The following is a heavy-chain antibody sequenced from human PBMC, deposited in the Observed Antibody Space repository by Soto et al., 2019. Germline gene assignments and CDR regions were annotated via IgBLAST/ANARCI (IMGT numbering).Heavy chain of an antibody. V-gene: IGHV1-69*02. CDR1: GGTFSSYT. CDR3: ARVDYGGNSDY. Sequence: QVQLVQSGAEVKKPGSSVKVSCKASGGTFSSYTISWVRQAPGQGLEWMGRIIPILGIANYAQKFQGRVTITADKPTSTAYTELSSRRSEDTAVYYCARVDYGGNSDYWGQGTLVTVSS. D-gene: IGHD4-17*01. CDR2: IIPILGIA. J-gene: IGHJ4*02.